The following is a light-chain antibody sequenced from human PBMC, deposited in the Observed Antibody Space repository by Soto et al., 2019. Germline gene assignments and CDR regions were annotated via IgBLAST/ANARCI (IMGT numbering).Light chain of an antibody. V-gene: IGKV3-20*01. J-gene: IGKJ1*01. CDR3: QQYGSSPRT. Sequence: ESVLTQSPGTLSSSPGARATLSCRASQTVTSNYLAWYQQKPGQAPRLLIYGASGRATGIPDRFSGSGSGTDFTLTISRVEPEDFAVYYCQQYGSSPRTFGHGTKVDIK. CDR2: GAS. CDR1: QTVTSNY.